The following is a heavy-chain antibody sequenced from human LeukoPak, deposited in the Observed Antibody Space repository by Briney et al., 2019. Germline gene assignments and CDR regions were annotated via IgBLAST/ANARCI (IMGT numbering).Heavy chain of an antibody. CDR1: GFTVSSNY. CDR3: ACPITIFGVVAPYGMDV. Sequence: GGSLRLSCAASGFTVSSNYMSWVRQAPGKGLEWVSAISGSGGSTYYADSVKGRFTISRDNSKNTLYLQMNSLRAEDTAVYYCACPITIFGVVAPYGMDVWGQGTTVTVSS. J-gene: IGHJ6*02. CDR2: ISGSGGST. V-gene: IGHV3-23*01. D-gene: IGHD3-3*01.